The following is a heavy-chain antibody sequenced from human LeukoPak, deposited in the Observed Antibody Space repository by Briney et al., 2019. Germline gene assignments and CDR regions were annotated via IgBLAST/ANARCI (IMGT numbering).Heavy chain of an antibody. V-gene: IGHV5-51*01. Sequence: GESLKISCKGAGYSFTSYWIGWVRQLPGKGLEWMGIIYPGDSDTRYSPSFQGQVTISADKSISTAYLQWSSLKAPDTAMYYCASLSSIAARPSNYFDYWGQGTLVTVSS. CDR3: ASLSSIAARPSNYFDY. D-gene: IGHD6-6*01. CDR1: GYSFTSYW. CDR2: IYPGDSDT. J-gene: IGHJ4*02.